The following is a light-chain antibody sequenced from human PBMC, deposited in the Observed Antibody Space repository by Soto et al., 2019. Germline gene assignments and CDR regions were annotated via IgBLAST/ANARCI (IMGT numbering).Light chain of an antibody. J-gene: IGKJ2*02. CDR2: AAS. CDR3: QQTYSGPRT. Sequence: DIQMTQSPSSLSASVGDRVTITCRSSQSIISYLNWYQQKAGKAPQLLIYAASNLQSGVPARFSGGGSGTDFTLTISSLQPEDSAIYYYQQTYSGPRTFGQGTKLEIK. V-gene: IGKV1-39*01. CDR1: QSIISY.